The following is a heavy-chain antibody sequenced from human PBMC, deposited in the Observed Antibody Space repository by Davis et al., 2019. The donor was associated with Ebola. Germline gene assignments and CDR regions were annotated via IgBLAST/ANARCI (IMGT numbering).Heavy chain of an antibody. D-gene: IGHD2-8*01. CDR3: ARDMRGIRYCTNGVCYAGAPYYGMDV. CDR1: GFTFSSYA. V-gene: IGHV3-30-3*01. Sequence: GESLKISCAASGFTFSSYAMHWVRQAPGKGLEWVAVISYDGSNKYYADSVKGRFTISRDNSKNTLYLQMNNLRAEDTAVYYCARDMRGIRYCTNGVCYAGAPYYGMDVWGQGTTVTVSS. J-gene: IGHJ6*02. CDR2: ISYDGSNK.